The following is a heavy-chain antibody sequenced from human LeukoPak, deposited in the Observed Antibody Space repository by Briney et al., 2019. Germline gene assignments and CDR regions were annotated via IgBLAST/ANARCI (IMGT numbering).Heavy chain of an antibody. Sequence: GGSLRLSYVATGFTFSSSGMHWVRDAPGKGLVWVSRINSDGSSTNYADSVKGRFTISRDNSKNTLYLQTNSLRSEDTAVYYCSRGQFRLGQYDSSAFDYWGQGTLVTVSS. J-gene: IGHJ4*02. CDR3: SRGQFRLGQYDSSAFDY. CDR1: GFTFSSSG. V-gene: IGHV3-74*01. D-gene: IGHD3-22*01. CDR2: INSDGSST.